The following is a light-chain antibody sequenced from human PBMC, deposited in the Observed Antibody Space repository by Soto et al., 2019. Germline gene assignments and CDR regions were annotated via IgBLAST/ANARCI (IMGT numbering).Light chain of an antibody. CDR3: QQYDNWPPIP. CDR1: QGIRND. CDR2: AAS. J-gene: IGKJ5*01. Sequence: IQMDQSPASLSASVGDRVTIPCRASQGIRNDLGWYQQKPGKAPKLLIYAASTRATGIPARFSGSGSGTEFTLTISSLQSEDFAVYYCQQYDNWPPIPFGQGTRLEI. V-gene: IGKV1-17*01.